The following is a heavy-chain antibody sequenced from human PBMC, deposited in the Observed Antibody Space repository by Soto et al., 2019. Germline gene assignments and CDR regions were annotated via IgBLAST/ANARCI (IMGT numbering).Heavy chain of an antibody. J-gene: IGHJ4*02. D-gene: IGHD2-15*01. CDR1: GGSISSYF. V-gene: IGHV4-59*12. CDR3: ARGQVVAAQH. Sequence: SETLSLTCTVSGGSISSYFWSWIRQPPGRGLEWIGNIYDTGSTNYNPSLKSRVTISEDTSKNQFSLKLSSVTAADTAVYYCARGQVVAAQHWGQGTLVTVSS. CDR2: IYDTGST.